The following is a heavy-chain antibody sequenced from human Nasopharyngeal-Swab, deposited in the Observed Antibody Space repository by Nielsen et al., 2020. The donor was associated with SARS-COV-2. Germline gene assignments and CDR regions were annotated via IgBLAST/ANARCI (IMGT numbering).Heavy chain of an antibody. CDR2: IKQDGSGS. CDR1: VFTFSKFY. Sequence: GGSLRLSCAASVFTFSKFYMSWVRQAPGKGLEWVANIKQDGSGSYYVDSVKGRFAISRDNARNSLHLQMHSLRAEDTAVYYCVRDGYFDWSFGYWGQGTLVTVSS. J-gene: IGHJ4*02. V-gene: IGHV3-7*01. CDR3: VRDGYFDWSFGY. D-gene: IGHD3-9*01.